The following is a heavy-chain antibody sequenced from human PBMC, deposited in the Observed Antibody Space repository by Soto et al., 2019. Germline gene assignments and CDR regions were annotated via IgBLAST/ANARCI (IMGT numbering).Heavy chain of an antibody. D-gene: IGHD3-10*01. CDR2: INHSGST. Sequence: QVQLQQWGAGLLKPSETLSLTCAVYGGSFSGYYWSWIRQPPGKGLEWIGEINHSGSTNFNPSLKSRVTISVDTSKNQLALKLSSVTAADTAVYYCARGREVRGVMPPHWYFDLWGRGTLVTVSS. J-gene: IGHJ2*01. CDR1: GGSFSGYY. V-gene: IGHV4-34*01. CDR3: ARGREVRGVMPPHWYFDL.